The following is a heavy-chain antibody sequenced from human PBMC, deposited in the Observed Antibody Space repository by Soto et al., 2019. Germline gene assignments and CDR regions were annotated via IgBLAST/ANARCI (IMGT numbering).Heavy chain of an antibody. CDR3: AKSLSGFGSRNKYYYYGMDV. CDR2: ISWNSGSI. Sequence: DVQLVESGGGLVQPGRSLRLSCAASGFTFDDYAMHWVRQAPGKGLEWVSGISWNSGSIGYADSVKGRFTISRDNAKNSLYLQMNSLRAEDTALYYCAKSLSGFGSRNKYYYYGMDVWGQGTTVTVSS. J-gene: IGHJ6*02. CDR1: GFTFDDYA. D-gene: IGHD5-12*01. V-gene: IGHV3-9*01.